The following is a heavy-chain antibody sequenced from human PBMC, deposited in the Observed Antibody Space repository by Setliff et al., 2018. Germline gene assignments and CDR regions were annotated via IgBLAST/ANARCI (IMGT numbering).Heavy chain of an antibody. CDR2: INHSGST. Sequence: SETLSLTCTVSGGSISSSSYYWGWIRQPPGKGLEWIGEINHSGSTYYNPSLKSRVTISIDASKNQFSLKLDSVTAADTAVYYCARTDDYYNFYAYWGQGTLVTVSS. J-gene: IGHJ4*02. CDR1: GGSISSSSYY. CDR3: ARTDDYYNFYAY. V-gene: IGHV4-39*07. D-gene: IGHD3-3*01.